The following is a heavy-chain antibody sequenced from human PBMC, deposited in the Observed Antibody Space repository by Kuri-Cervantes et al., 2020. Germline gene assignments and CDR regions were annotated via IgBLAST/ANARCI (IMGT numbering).Heavy chain of an antibody. CDR2: IYYSGST. D-gene: IGHD3-3*01. J-gene: IGHJ4*02. V-gene: IGHV4-59*12. Sequence: SETLSLTCTVSGGSISSYYWSWIRQPPGKGLEWIGYIYYSGSTNYNPSLKSRVTISVDTSKNQFSLKLSSVTAAGTAVYYCARARSRDFFGAFLDYWGQGTLVTVSS. CDR1: GGSISSYY. CDR3: ARARSRDFFGAFLDY.